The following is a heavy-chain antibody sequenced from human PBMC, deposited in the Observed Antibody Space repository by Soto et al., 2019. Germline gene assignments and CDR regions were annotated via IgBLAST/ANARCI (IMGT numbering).Heavy chain of an antibody. Sequence: SETLSLTCAVYGGSFSGYYWSWIRQPPGKGLEWIGEINHSGSTNYNPSLKSRVTISVDTSKNQFSLRLSSVTAADTAVYYCARRSGYSYGTGGTYNWFDPWAREPWSPSPQ. J-gene: IGHJ5*02. D-gene: IGHD5-18*01. CDR2: INHSGST. V-gene: IGHV4-34*01. CDR1: GGSFSGYY. CDR3: ARRSGYSYGTGGTYNWFDP.